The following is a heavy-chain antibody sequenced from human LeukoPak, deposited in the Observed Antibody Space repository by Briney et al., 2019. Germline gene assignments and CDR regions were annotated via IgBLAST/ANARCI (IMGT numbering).Heavy chain of an antibody. CDR1: GGSFSGYY. CDR2: IKHSGST. D-gene: IGHD2-2*01. V-gene: IGHV4-34*01. Sequence: SETLSLTCAVYGGSFSGYYWSWIRQPPGKGLEWIGEIKHSGSTNYNPSLKSRVTISVDTSKNQFSLKLSSVTAADTAVYYCARSYCSSTSCYWFDPWGQGTLVTVSS. CDR3: ARSYCSSTSCYWFDP. J-gene: IGHJ5*02.